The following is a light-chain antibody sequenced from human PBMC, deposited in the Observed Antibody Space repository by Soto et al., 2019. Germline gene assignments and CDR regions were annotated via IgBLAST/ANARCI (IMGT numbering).Light chain of an antibody. Sequence: DLQMTQSPSSLSASVGDRVTITCRASQSISSCLNWYQQKPGKAPKLLIYAASNLQSGVPSRFSGSESGTDFILTISSLQPEEFATYYCQQIYVAPVPFGQGTKVEIK. V-gene: IGKV1-39*01. CDR1: QSISSC. CDR3: QQIYVAPVP. CDR2: AAS. J-gene: IGKJ1*01.